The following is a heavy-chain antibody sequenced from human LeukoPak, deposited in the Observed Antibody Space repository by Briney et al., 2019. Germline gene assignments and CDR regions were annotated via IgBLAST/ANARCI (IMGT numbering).Heavy chain of an antibody. CDR2: IYYSGST. V-gene: IGHV4-59*08. D-gene: IGHD3-10*01. CDR3: AGHYYGSGSSRRYGMDV. Sequence: SETLSLTCTVSGGSISSYYWSWIRQPPGKGLEWIGYIYYSGSTNYNPSLKSRVTISVDTSKNQFSLKLSSVTAADTAVYYCAGHYYGSGSSRRYGMDVWGQGTTVTVSS. J-gene: IGHJ6*02. CDR1: GGSISSYY.